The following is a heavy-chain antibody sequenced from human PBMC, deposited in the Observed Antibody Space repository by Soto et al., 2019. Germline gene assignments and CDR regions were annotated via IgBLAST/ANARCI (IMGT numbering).Heavy chain of an antibody. D-gene: IGHD2-21*02. CDR1: GYTFTSYG. Sequence: QGQLVQSGAEVKKPGASVKVSCKASGYTFTSYGISWVRQAPGQGLEWMGWISGYNGNTNYAQKFQRRVTMTTDTSTSTASMELRSLRSDDTAVYYCARNVYGGDHYWYFDLWGRGTLVTVSS. CDR3: ARNVYGGDHYWYFDL. V-gene: IGHV1-18*01. CDR2: ISGYNGNT. J-gene: IGHJ2*01.